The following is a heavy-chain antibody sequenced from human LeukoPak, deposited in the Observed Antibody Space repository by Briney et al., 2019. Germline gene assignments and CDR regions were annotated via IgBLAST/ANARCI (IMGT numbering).Heavy chain of an antibody. CDR2: IYPGDSDT. J-gene: IGHJ5*02. D-gene: IGHD6-13*01. V-gene: IGHV5-51*01. CDR1: GCSFTTYW. Sequence: GESLKISCKGSGCSFTTYWIGWVRQMPGKGLEWMGIIYPGDSDTRYSPSFQGQVTISDDKSISTAYLQWSSLKASDTAIYYCARSYSSSWSGFDPWGQGTLVTVSS. CDR3: ARSYSSSWSGFDP.